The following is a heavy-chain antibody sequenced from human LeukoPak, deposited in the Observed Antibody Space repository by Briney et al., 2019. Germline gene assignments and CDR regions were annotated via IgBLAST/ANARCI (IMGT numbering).Heavy chain of an antibody. Sequence: PGGSLRLSCAASGFTFSSYSMNWVRQAPGKGLEWVSYISSSSSTIYYADSVKGRFTISRDSAKNSLYLQMNSLRDEDTAVYYCARGGMVRGVIIWDAFDIWGQGTMVTVSS. CDR2: ISSSSSTI. CDR1: GFTFSSYS. V-gene: IGHV3-48*02. J-gene: IGHJ3*02. CDR3: ARGGMVRGVIIWDAFDI. D-gene: IGHD3-10*01.